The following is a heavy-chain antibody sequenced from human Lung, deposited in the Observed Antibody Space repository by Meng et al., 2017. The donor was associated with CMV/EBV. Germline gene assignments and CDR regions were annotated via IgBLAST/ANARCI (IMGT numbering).Heavy chain of an antibody. V-gene: IGHV4-34*01. Sequence: LXCAVYGGXFSGYYWSWIRQPPGKGLEWIGEINHSGSTNYNPSLKSRVTISVDTSKNQFSLKLSSVTAADTAVYYCARRGDHIVVVPAAISTRKQGYGMDVWXQGTTVTVSS. CDR2: INHSGST. CDR3: ARRGDHIVVVPAAISTRKQGYGMDV. CDR1: GGXFSGYY. D-gene: IGHD2-2*01. J-gene: IGHJ6*02.